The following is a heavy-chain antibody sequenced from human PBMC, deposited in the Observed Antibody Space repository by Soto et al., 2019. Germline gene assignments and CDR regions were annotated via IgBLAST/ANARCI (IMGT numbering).Heavy chain of an antibody. CDR3: ARTPGGYDILTGYYYYYGMDV. CDR2: IMPIFGGP. V-gene: IGHV1-69*01. Sequence: VRQAPGQGLEWMGGIMPIFGGPDYAQRFRGRVTITADEVTRTAFMELRGLTSEDTATYYCARTPGGYDILTGYYYYYGMDVWGQGTTVTVSS. J-gene: IGHJ6*02. D-gene: IGHD3-9*01.